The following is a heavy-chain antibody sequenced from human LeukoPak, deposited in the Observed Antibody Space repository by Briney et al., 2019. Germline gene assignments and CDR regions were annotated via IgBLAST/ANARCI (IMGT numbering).Heavy chain of an antibody. CDR1: GFTFSSYS. CDR3: ARDEGYVYSSSPFFDY. J-gene: IGHJ4*02. D-gene: IGHD6-13*01. CDR2: ISSSSSYI. Sequence: PGGSLRLSCAASGFTFSSYSMNWVRQAPGKGLEWVSSISSSSSYIYYADSVKGRFTISRDNAKNSLYLQMNSLRAEDTAVYYCARDEGYVYSSSPFFDYWGQGTLVTVSS. V-gene: IGHV3-21*01.